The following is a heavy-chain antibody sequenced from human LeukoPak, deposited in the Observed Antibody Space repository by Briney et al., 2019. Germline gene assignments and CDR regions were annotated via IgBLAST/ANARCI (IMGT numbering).Heavy chain of an antibody. CDR1: GYGFTTYW. J-gene: IGHJ4*02. D-gene: IGHD1-26*01. Sequence: GESLKISCKIGGYGFTTYWIGWVRLMSGEGLEWMGIIYPGDSETRYSASFQGQVTISFDKSISTAYLQWSSLKSSDTAMYYCARLSGRDFDFWGQGTLVTVSS. CDR2: IYPGDSET. V-gene: IGHV5-51*01. CDR3: ARLSGRDFDF.